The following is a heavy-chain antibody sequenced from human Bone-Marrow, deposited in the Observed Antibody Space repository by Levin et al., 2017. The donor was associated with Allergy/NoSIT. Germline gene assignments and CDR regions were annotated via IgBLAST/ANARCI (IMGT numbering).Heavy chain of an antibody. J-gene: IGHJ4*02. CDR1: GGSISSYY. D-gene: IGHD2/OR15-2a*01. Sequence: ETLSLTCTVSGGSISSYYWSWIRQPPGKGLEWVSSISSSSSYIYYADSVKGRFTISRDNAKNSLYLQMNSLRAEDTAVYYCARYLGRTGKYFDYWGQGTLVTVSS. V-gene: IGHV3-21*01. CDR3: ARYLGRTGKYFDY. CDR2: ISSSSSYI.